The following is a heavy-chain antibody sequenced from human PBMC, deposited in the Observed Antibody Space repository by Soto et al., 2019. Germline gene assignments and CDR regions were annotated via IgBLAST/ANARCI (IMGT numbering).Heavy chain of an antibody. J-gene: IGHJ6*02. CDR3: ARHYAVAGRSGYYYGMDV. CDR1: GYSFTSYW. D-gene: IGHD6-19*01. Sequence: PGESLKISCKGSGYSFTSYWISWVRQMPGKGLEWMGRIDPSDSYTNYTPSFQGHVTISADKSISTAYLQWSSLKASDTAMYYCARHYAVAGRSGYYYGMDVWGQGTTVTVSS. CDR2: IDPSDSYT. V-gene: IGHV5-10-1*01.